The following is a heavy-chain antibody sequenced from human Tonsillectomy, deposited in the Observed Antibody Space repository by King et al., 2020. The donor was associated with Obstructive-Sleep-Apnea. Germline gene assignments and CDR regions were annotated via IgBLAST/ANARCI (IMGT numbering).Heavy chain of an antibody. CDR3: ARDMSAYDSTSPAY. CDR2: ISPNSGAT. J-gene: IGHJ4*02. D-gene: IGHD3-10*01. Sequence: VQLVESGAEVKKPGASVKVSCKASGYTFTAYYIHWVRQAPGQGLEWMGWISPNSGATKYAQKFQDRVTMTRDTSISTAYMDLSRLRSYDTAIYYCARDMSAYDSTSPAYWGQGTLVTVSS. CDR1: GYTFTAYY. V-gene: IGHV1-2*02.